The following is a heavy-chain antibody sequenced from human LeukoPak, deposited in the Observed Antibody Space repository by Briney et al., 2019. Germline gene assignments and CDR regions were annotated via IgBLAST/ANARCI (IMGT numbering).Heavy chain of an antibody. Sequence: SETLSLTCTVSSGSISTSNYYWGWVRQPPGKALEWIGNIFYSGSTYYSPSLKSRVTISLDTSRNQFSLKLSSVTAADTAVYYCARHVIDILTGYYKVEFDYWGQGTLVTVSS. CDR3: ARHVIDILTGYYKVEFDY. CDR2: IFYSGST. CDR1: SGSISTSNYY. D-gene: IGHD3-9*01. J-gene: IGHJ4*02. V-gene: IGHV4-39*01.